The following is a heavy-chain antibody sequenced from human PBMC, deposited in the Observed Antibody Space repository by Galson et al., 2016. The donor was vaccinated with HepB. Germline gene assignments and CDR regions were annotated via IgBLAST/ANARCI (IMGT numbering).Heavy chain of an antibody. Sequence: TLSLTCTVSGGSISSGGHYWSYIRQHPGKGLEWIGYIDYSGSTHSNPSLKSRLIMSLDTSKNQFSLKLNSVTAADTAGYYCASMVRGEYFFDYWGQGTPVTVSS. CDR3: ASMVRGEYFFDY. CDR2: IDYSGST. V-gene: IGHV4-31*03. D-gene: IGHD3-10*01. J-gene: IGHJ4*02. CDR1: GGSISSGGHY.